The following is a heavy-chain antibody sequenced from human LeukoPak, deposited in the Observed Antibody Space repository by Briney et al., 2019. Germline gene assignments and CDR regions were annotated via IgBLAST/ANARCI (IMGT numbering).Heavy chain of an antibody. D-gene: IGHD3-3*01. Sequence: PSETLSLTCAVYGGSFSGYYWSWIRQPTGKGLEWIGEINHSGSTNYNPSLKSRVTISVDTSKNQFSLKLSSVTAADTAVYYCARVKRRFLEWLPNWFDPWGQGTLVTVSS. CDR3: ARVKRRFLEWLPNWFDP. CDR2: INHSGST. J-gene: IGHJ5*02. V-gene: IGHV4-34*01. CDR1: GGSFSGYY.